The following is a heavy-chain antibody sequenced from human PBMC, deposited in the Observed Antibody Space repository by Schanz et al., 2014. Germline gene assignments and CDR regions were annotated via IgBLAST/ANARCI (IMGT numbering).Heavy chain of an antibody. V-gene: IGHV3-74*01. D-gene: IGHD2-8*02. CDR1: GFTFSSSW. Sequence: EVHLVESGGGFVQPGGSLRLSCAASGFTFSSSWMHWVRQAPGKGLVWVSRTSHDGSFTTFADSVKGRFTISRDNARNTLYLQMNSLRAEDTALYYCARDRDAGGYDSWGQGTLVTVSS. J-gene: IGHJ5*01. CDR3: ARDRDAGGYDS. CDR2: TSHDGSFT.